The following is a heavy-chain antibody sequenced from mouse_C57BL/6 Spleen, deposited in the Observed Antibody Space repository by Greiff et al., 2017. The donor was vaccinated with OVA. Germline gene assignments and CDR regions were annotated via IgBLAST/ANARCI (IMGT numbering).Heavy chain of an antibody. J-gene: IGHJ4*01. CDR2: IDPSDSYT. V-gene: IGHV1-50*01. CDR1: GYTFTSYW. D-gene: IGHD1-1*01. Sequence: VKLKQPGAELVKPGASVKLSCKASGYTFTSYWMQWVKQRPGQGLEWIGEIDPSDSYTNYNQKFKGKATLTVDTSSSTAYMQLSSLTSEDSAVYYCARSYYGSLYAMDYWGQGTSVTVSS. CDR3: ARSYYGSLYAMDY.